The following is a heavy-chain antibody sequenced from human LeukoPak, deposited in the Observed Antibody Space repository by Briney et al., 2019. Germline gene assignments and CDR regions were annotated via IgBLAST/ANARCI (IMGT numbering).Heavy chain of an antibody. Sequence: GGSLRLSCAVSGFTFSDYYMNWIRQAPGKGLEWVSYISSSSLTIYYADSVKGRFTISRDNSKNTLYLQMNSLRAEDTAVYYCARDGPITKITMVRGVGYNAFDIWGQGTMVTVSS. CDR2: ISSSSLTI. D-gene: IGHD3-10*01. J-gene: IGHJ3*02. V-gene: IGHV3-11*04. CDR3: ARDGPITKITMVRGVGYNAFDI. CDR1: GFTFSDYY.